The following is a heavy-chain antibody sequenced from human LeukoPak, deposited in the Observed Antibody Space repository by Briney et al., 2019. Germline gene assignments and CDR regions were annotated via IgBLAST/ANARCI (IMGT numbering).Heavy chain of an antibody. CDR2: ISSSGSTI. D-gene: IGHD3-22*01. V-gene: IGHV3-11*01. CDR3: ARDSDSSGYYYYYYGMDV. J-gene: IGHJ6*02. CDR1: GFTFSDYY. Sequence: PGGSLRLSCAASGFTFSDYYMSWIRQAPGKGLEWVSYISSSGSTIYYADSVKGRFTISRDNAKNSLYLQMNSLRAEDTAVYYCARDSDSSGYYYYYYGMDVWGQGTTVTVSS.